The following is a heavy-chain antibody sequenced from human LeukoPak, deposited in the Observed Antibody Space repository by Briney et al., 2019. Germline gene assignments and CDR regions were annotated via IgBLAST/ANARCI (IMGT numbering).Heavy chain of an antibody. J-gene: IGHJ4*02. CDR1: GFTFSSYA. Sequence: PGRSLRLSCVASGFTFSSYAMHWVRQAPGKGLEWVAVISYDGSNKYYADSVKGRFTISRDNSKNTLYLQMNSLRAEDTAVYYCARGLDSGSRPSYWGQGTLVTVSS. CDR2: ISYDGSNK. CDR3: ARGLDSGSRPSY. D-gene: IGHD1-26*01. V-gene: IGHV3-30-3*01.